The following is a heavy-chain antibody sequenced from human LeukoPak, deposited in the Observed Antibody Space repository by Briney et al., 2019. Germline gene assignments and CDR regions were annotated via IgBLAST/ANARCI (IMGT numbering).Heavy chain of an antibody. CDR1: GFTFSNYA. J-gene: IGHJ4*02. V-gene: IGHV3-30*04. CDR2: ISYDGSNK. D-gene: IGHD6-13*01. Sequence: PGGSLRLSCAASGFTFSNYAMHWVRQAPGKGLEWVAVISYDGSNKYYADSVKGRFTISRDNSKNTLYLQMNSLRAEDTAVYYCAIAGSSWSPGGLWGQGPLVTVSS. CDR3: AIAGSSWSPGGL.